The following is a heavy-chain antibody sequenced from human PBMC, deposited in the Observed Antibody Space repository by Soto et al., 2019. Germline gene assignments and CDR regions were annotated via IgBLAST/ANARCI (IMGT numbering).Heavy chain of an antibody. CDR1: GFTFSSSW. D-gene: IGHD2-2*01. V-gene: IGHV3-74*01. J-gene: IGHJ6*02. CDR3: ARNIVVVPAAMWGLIGLADYYYGMDV. Sequence: PGGSLRLSCAASGFTFSSSWMHWVRQSPGKGLVWFSRINSDGSSTSYADSVKGRFTISRDNAKNTLYLQMNSLRAEDTAVYYCARNIVVVPAAMWGLIGLADYYYGMDVWGQGTTVTVSS. CDR2: INSDGSST.